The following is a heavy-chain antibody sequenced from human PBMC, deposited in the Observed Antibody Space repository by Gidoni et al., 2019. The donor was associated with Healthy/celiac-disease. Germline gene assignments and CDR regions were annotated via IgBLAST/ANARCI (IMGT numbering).Heavy chain of an antibody. Sequence: QVQLVESGGGVVQPGRSLSLSCAASGFTFSSYAMHWVRQAPGKGLEWVAVISYDGSNKYYADSVKGRFTISRDNSKNTLYLQMNSLRAEDTAVYYCAREVYDYVWGSYRPDAFDIWGQGTMVTVSS. V-gene: IGHV3-30*01. D-gene: IGHD3-16*02. CDR1: GFTFSSYA. CDR3: AREVYDYVWGSYRPDAFDI. J-gene: IGHJ3*02. CDR2: ISYDGSNK.